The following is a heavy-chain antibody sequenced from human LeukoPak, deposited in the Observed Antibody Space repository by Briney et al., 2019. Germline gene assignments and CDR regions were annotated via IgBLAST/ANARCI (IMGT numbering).Heavy chain of an antibody. CDR1: GFIFSNYN. CDR2: ISSRGTV. D-gene: IGHD3-16*01. V-gene: IGHV3-48*01. Sequence: GGSLRLSCVGSGFIFSNYNMNWVRQAPGKGLEWISYISSRGTVSYADSVEGRFAISRDNAKNSLYLQMNSLRAEDTAVYYCAKDSSPVWVLGYMDVWGKGTTVTVSS. CDR3: AKDSSPVWVLGYMDV. J-gene: IGHJ6*03.